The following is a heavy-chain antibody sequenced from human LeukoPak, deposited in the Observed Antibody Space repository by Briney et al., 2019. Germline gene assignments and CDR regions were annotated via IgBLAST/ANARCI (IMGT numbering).Heavy chain of an antibody. CDR1: GYTFTSYG. J-gene: IGHJ4*02. CDR3: ARDLDSSGDY. D-gene: IGHD3-22*01. V-gene: IGHV1-18*01. Sequence: GASVKVSCKASGYTFTSYGISWVRQAPGQGLDWMVCVSAYNGNTNYAQQLQGRVTMTTDTSTSTAYMELRSLRSDDTAVYYCARDLDSSGDYWGQGTLVTVSS. CDR2: VSAYNGNT.